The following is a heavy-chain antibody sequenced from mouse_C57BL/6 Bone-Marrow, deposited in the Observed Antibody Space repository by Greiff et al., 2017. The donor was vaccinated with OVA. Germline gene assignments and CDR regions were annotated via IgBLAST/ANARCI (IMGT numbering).Heavy chain of an antibody. CDR1: GFTFSSYA. Sequence: EVQLQQSGGGLVKPGGSLKLSCAASGFTFSSYAMSWVRQTPEKRLEWVATMSDGGSYTYYPDNVKGRFTISRDNAKNNLYLHMSHLKSEDTARYYCAREERVLLRSWYFDVWGTGTTVTGSS. CDR2: MSDGGSYT. V-gene: IGHV5-4*01. D-gene: IGHD1-1*01. J-gene: IGHJ1*03. CDR3: AREERVLLRSWYFDV.